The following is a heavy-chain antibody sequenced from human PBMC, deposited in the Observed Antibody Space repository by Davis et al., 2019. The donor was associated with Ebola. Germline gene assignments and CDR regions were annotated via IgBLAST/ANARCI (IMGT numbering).Heavy chain of an antibody. CDR2: INQIGGP. J-gene: IGHJ5*02. CDR1: AGSLSGYY. Sequence: SETLSLTCAVSAGSLSGYYWSWIRQTPGKGLEWIGEINQIGGPNYNPSLRSRVTISLDTSKNQFSLKLSSVTAADTAVYYCARQGWSGYSLRHWLDPWGRGTLVTVSS. D-gene: IGHD3-3*01. CDR3: ARQGWSGYSLRHWLDP. V-gene: IGHV4-34*01.